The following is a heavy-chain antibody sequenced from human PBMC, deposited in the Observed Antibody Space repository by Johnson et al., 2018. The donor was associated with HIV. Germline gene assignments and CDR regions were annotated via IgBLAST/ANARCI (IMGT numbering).Heavy chain of an antibody. D-gene: IGHD3-3*01. Sequence: QVQLVESGWGLVQPGRSLRLSCAASGFTFSSYAMHWVRQAPGKGLEWVAVISHNGFNEYFAYSVKGRFTISRDNSKTSLYLQMNSLRAGDTAGYYCARARLGYDLWSGHPGGWPFDIWGQGTMVTVSS. CDR1: GFTFSSYA. J-gene: IGHJ3*02. CDR2: ISHNGFNE. V-gene: IGHV3-30-3*01. CDR3: ARARLGYDLWSGHPGGWPFDI.